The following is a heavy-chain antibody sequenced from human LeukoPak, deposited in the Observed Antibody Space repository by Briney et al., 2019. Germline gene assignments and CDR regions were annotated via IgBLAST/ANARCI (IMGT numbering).Heavy chain of an antibody. CDR2: IYYSGST. J-gene: IGHJ4*02. V-gene: IGHV4-39*07. CDR1: GGSISSSSYY. Sequence: ASETLSLTCTVSGGSISSSSYYWGWIRQPPGKGLEWIGSIYYSGSTYYNPSLKSRVTISVDTSKNQFSLKLSSVTAADTAVYYCARGYNYGVYFDYWGQGTLVTVSS. CDR3: ARGYNYGVYFDY. D-gene: IGHD4-17*01.